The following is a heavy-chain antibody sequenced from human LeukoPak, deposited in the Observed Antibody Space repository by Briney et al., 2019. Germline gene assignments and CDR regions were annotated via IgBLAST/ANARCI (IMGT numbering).Heavy chain of an antibody. CDR2: ISYDGSNK. V-gene: IGHV3-30*18. J-gene: IGHJ4*02. Sequence: GGSLRLSCAASGVTFNSYGMHWGREAPGRGLEWGAVISYDGSNKYYADFVKGRFTISRDNSKNTLSLQMNGLIPEDTAVYYCAKSVASDAYWGQGTLVTVSS. CDR1: GVTFNSYG. CDR3: AKSVASDAY. D-gene: IGHD2-21*01.